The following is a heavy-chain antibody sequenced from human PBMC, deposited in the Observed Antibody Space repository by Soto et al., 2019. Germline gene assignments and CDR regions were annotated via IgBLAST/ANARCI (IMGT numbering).Heavy chain of an antibody. J-gene: IGHJ6*03. Sequence: GGSLRLSCAASGFTFSSYSMNWVRQAPGKGLEWVSYISSSSSTIYYADSVKGRFTISRDNAKNSLYLQMNSLRAEDTAVYYCARDSTTGTRYYYYYYMDVWGKGTTVTVSS. CDR3: ARDSTTGTRYYYYYYMDV. CDR1: GFTFSSYS. V-gene: IGHV3-48*01. D-gene: IGHD1-1*01. CDR2: ISSSSSTI.